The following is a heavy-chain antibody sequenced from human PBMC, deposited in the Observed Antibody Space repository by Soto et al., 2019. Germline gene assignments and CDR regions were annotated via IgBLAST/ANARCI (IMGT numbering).Heavy chain of an antibody. V-gene: IGHV3-48*04. CDR2: ISSSSSTI. J-gene: IGHJ6*02. CDR3: ARDSGAATHYYYYGMDV. D-gene: IGHD2-15*01. CDR1: GFTFSSYS. Sequence: GGSLRLSCAASGFTFSSYSMNWVRQAPGKGLEWVSYISSSSSTIYYADSVKGRFTISRDNAKNSLYLQMNSLRAEDTAVYYCARDSGAATHYYYYGMDVWGQGTTVTVSS.